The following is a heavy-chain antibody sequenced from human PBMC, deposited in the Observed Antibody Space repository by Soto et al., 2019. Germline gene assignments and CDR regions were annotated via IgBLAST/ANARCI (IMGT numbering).Heavy chain of an antibody. J-gene: IGHJ6*03. CDR3: ARALSVAQYYYYMDV. Sequence: QVPLVQSGPEVKKPGASVKVPCKTSGYTFTTYGISWVRQAPGQGLEWMGWISPYNGNTHYAQKFQGRVTMTTETSTTTAYMELRTLRSDDRAVYFCARALSVAQYYYYMDVWGKGTTVTVSS. CDR2: ISPYNGNT. V-gene: IGHV1-18*01. CDR1: GYTFTTYG. D-gene: IGHD6-19*01.